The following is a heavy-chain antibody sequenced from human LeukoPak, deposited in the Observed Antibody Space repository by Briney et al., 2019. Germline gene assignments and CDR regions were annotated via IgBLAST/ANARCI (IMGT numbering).Heavy chain of an antibody. CDR2: IHHDGRT. J-gene: IGHJ3*01. D-gene: IGHD4-17*01. CDR3: AREPVPQDYGDTVNAYDL. V-gene: IGHV4-34*01. CDR1: GWTLSDHY. Sequence: SETLSLTCAVYGWTLSDHYWSWIRQSPGKGLEWIGDIHHDGRTKYSPSLKSRVSILLDTSKNKVSLRLTPVTAADTALYFCAREPVPQDYGDTVNAYDLWGQGTMVIVSS.